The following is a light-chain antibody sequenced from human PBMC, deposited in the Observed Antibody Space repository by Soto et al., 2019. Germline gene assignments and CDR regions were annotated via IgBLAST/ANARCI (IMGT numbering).Light chain of an antibody. CDR3: QQSYNSPPIT. CDR1: QHIFSS. V-gene: IGKV1-39*01. Sequence: DIQMTQSPSSLSASLGDIVTITCRACQHIFSSLSWYQQKPGKAPKLLIYAASNLQSGVPSRFRGSGSGTDFTLTISSLQPEDFATYYCQQSYNSPPITFGQGTRLEI. CDR2: AAS. J-gene: IGKJ5*01.